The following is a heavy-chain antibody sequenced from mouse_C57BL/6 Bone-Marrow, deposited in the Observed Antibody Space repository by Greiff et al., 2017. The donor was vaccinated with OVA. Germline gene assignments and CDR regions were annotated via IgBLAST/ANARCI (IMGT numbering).Heavy chain of an antibody. CDR3: ARTGTHYWYFDV. CDR2: ISSGGSYT. Sequence: EVQRVESGGDLVKPGGSLKLSCAASGFTFSSYGMSWVRQTPDKRLEWVATISSGGSYTYYPDSVKGRFTISRDNAKNTLYLQMSSLKSEDTAMYYCARTGTHYWYFDVWGTGTTVTVSS. CDR1: GFTFSSYG. D-gene: IGHD4-1*01. J-gene: IGHJ1*03. V-gene: IGHV5-6*01.